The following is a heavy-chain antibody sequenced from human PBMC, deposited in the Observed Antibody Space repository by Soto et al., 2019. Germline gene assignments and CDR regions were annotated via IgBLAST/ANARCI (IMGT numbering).Heavy chain of an antibody. Sequence: QVQLVQSGAEVREPGASVKVSCKASGYTFTSYSIGWVRQAPGQGLEWMGWIGPYNGNTNYAQKVQGRVTMTADTSTRTAYIELRSLRSDDTAVYCCARVACSSTSCYKISAYYGMDVWGQGTTVTVSS. D-gene: IGHD2-2*02. V-gene: IGHV1-18*04. CDR1: GYTFTSYS. CDR3: ARVACSSTSCYKISAYYGMDV. J-gene: IGHJ6*02. CDR2: IGPYNGNT.